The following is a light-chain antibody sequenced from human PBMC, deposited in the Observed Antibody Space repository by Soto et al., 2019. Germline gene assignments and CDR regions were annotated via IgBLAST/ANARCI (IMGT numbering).Light chain of an antibody. J-gene: IGKJ4*01. Sequence: DIQMTQSPSSLLSSLGDRVTVTCRASQSIRGYLNWYQHKPGTAPKLLSFAASRLQTGVPLRFSGSGSGTNFTLTISNLNTEDFATYSCQQTYRITLTFGGGTKVDI. CDR1: QSIRGY. V-gene: IGKV1-39*01. CDR3: QQTYRITLT. CDR2: AAS.